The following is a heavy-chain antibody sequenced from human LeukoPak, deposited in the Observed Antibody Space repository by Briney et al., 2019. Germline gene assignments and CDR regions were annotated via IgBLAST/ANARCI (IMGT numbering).Heavy chain of an antibody. D-gene: IGHD5-18*01. V-gene: IGHV4-34*01. Sequence: PSETLSLTCAVYGGSFSGYYWSWIRQPPGKGLEWIGEINHSGSTNYNPSLKSRVTISVDTSKNQFSLKLSSVTAADTAVYYCARSSKIYSYDYRRSAAKYYFDYWGQGTLVTVSS. CDR2: INHSGST. CDR3: ARSSKIYSYDYRRSAAKYYFDY. J-gene: IGHJ4*02. CDR1: GGSFSGYY.